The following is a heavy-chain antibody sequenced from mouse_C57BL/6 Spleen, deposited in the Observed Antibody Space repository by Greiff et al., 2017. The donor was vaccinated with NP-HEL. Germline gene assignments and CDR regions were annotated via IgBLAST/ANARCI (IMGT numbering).Heavy chain of an antibody. CDR1: GFNIKDYY. Sequence: VQLKQSGAELVKPGASVKLSCTASGFNIKDYYMHWVKQRTEQGLEWIGRIDPEDGETKYAPKFQGKATITADTSSNTAYLQLSSLTSDATAVYYFPRCDYVAWFYYAMDYWGQGTSVTVSS. CDR2: IDPEDGET. J-gene: IGHJ4*01. CDR3: PRCDYVAWFYYAMDY. D-gene: IGHD2-4*01. V-gene: IGHV14-2*01.